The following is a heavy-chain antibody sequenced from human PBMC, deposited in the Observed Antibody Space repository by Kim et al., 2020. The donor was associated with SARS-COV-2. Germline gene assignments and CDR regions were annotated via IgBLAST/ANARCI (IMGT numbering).Heavy chain of an antibody. J-gene: IGHJ4*02. CDR1: GGSISSSSYY. D-gene: IGHD6-19*01. CDR2: IYYSGSS. V-gene: IGHV4-39*01. Sequence: SETLSLTCTVSGGSISSSSYYWGWIRQPPGKGLEWIGSIYYSGSSYYNPSLKSRVTISVDTSKNQFSLKLSSVTAADTAVYYCASDRIAVAGTNYWGQGTLVTVSS. CDR3: ASDRIAVAGTNY.